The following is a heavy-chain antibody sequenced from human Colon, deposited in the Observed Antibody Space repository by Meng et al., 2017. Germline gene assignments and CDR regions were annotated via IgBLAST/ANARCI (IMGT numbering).Heavy chain of an antibody. CDR1: GGPISGGSGSDY. D-gene: IGHD3-16*01. Sequence: LRLSCTVSGGPISGGSGSDYWSWIRQSASKGLEYIGRIYASGDSNYNPSLKSRVTISVDTSKNQFSLKLDSVTAADTAVYYCARARVGRSFDYWGQGTLVTVSS. J-gene: IGHJ4*02. V-gene: IGHV4-61*02. CDR3: ARARVGRSFDY. CDR2: IYASGDS.